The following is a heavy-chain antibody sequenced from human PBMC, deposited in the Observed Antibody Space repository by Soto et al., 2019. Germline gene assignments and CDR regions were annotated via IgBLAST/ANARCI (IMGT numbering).Heavy chain of an antibody. V-gene: IGHV4-38-2*02. D-gene: IGHD2-21*01. CDR1: GYSISSGYY. CDR2: IHHSGST. J-gene: IGHJ4*02. Sequence: LSLTCSVSGYSISSGYYWGWIRQAPGKGLEWIGNIHHSGSTYYNPSLESRVTIPIDTSKNQFSLRLTSVTAADTAIYYCARDISASDGDYWGQGTLVTVS. CDR3: ARDISASDGDY.